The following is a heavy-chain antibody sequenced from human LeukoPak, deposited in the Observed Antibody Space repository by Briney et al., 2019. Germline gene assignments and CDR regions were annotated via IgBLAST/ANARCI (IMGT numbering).Heavy chain of an antibody. D-gene: IGHD5-12*01. CDR2: IYSGGST. Sequence: GGSLRLSCAASGFTVSSNYMSWVRQAPGKGLEWVSIIYSGGSTYYADSVRGRFTISRDNSKNTLYLLMNSLRAEDTAVYYCARTNGYSGYVSYDHWGQGTLVTVSS. CDR3: ARTNGYSGYVSYDH. CDR1: GFTVSSNY. J-gene: IGHJ4*02. V-gene: IGHV3-66*01.